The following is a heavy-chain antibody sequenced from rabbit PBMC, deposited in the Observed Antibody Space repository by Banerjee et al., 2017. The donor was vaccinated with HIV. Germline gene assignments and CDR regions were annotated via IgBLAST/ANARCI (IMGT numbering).Heavy chain of an antibody. V-gene: IGHV1S40*01. D-gene: IGHD4-2*01. CDR1: GFSFSSYW. J-gene: IGHJ4*01. Sequence: QSLEESGGDLVKPGASLTLTCTASGFSFSSYWMCWVRQAPGKGLEWIACIYSSDNSYYASWAKGRFTISKASSTTVTLQMTSLTAADTATYFCARDAGYAGSNLWGPGTLVTVS. CDR3: ARDAGYAGSNL. CDR2: IYSSDNS.